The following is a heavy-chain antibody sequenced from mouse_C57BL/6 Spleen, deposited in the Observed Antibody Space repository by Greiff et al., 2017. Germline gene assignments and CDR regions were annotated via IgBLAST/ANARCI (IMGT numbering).Heavy chain of an antibody. CDR3: AKPDDGYYNYFDY. J-gene: IGHJ2*01. V-gene: IGHV1-26*01. D-gene: IGHD2-3*01. Sequence: EVQLQQSGPELVKPGASVKISCKASGYTFTDYYMNWVKQSHGKSLEWIGDINPNNGGTSYNQKFKGKATLTVDKSSSTAYMELRSLTSEDSAVYYCAKPDDGYYNYFDYWGQGTTLTVSS. CDR2: INPNNGGT. CDR1: GYTFTDYY.